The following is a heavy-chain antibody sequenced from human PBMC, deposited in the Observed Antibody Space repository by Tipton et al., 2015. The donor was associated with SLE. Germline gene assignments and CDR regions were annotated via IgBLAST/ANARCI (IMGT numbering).Heavy chain of an antibody. Sequence: TLSLTCTVSGGSINTNNYYWGWVRQPPGKGLEWIGSVFYSGTTYYKPSLRSRVTISIDTSKNQFSLKLSSVTAADTAVYYCARGYGDYSNWFDPWGQGTLVTVSS. J-gene: IGHJ5*02. V-gene: IGHV4-39*07. CDR1: GGSINTNNYY. CDR2: VFYSGTT. D-gene: IGHD4-17*01. CDR3: ARGYGDYSNWFDP.